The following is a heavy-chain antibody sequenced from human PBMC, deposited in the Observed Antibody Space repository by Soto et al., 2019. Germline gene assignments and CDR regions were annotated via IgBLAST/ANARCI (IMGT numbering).Heavy chain of an antibody. D-gene: IGHD6-13*01. CDR1: GFTFSTYA. CDR2: ISSTGAT. CDR3: ARSYSSSWYFDY. Sequence: GSLRLSCAASGFTFSTYAMSWVRQAPGKGLEWIGTISSTGATWHRPSLQSRLSMSVDTSKNEVSVRLSSVTAADTAVYYCARSYSSSWYFDYRGQGTLVTVSS. J-gene: IGHJ4*02. V-gene: IGHV4-38-2*01.